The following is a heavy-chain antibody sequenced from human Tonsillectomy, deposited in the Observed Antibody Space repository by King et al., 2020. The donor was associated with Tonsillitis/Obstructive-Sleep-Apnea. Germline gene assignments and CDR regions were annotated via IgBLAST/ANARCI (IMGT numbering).Heavy chain of an antibody. Sequence: VQLVESGGGVVQPGRSLRLSCAASEFTFSTYAMHWVRQAPGKGLEWVSVISYDGSKTDYADSVKGRFTISRDISKNTLYLQISSLRAEDTALYYCARGDNYGSGSYYKSGGYFQHWGLGTLLTVSS. CDR3: ARGDNYGSGSYYKSGGYFQH. D-gene: IGHD3-10*01. CDR2: ISYDGSKT. CDR1: EFTFSTYA. J-gene: IGHJ1*01. V-gene: IGHV3-30*04.